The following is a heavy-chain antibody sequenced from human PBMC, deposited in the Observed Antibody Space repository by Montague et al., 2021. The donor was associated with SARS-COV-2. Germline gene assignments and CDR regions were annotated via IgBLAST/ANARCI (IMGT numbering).Heavy chain of an antibody. D-gene: IGHD3-10*01. CDR1: GFSLSTSGMC. Sequence: PALVKPTQTLTLTCTFSGFSLSTSGMCVSWIRQPPGKALEWLALIDWDDDKYYSTSLKTRLTISKDTSKNQVVLTMTNMDPVDTATYYCARFHGPGLWFGDYYGMDVWGQGTTVTVSS. CDR3: ARFHGPGLWFGDYYGMDV. V-gene: IGHV2-70*01. CDR2: IDWDDDK. J-gene: IGHJ6*02.